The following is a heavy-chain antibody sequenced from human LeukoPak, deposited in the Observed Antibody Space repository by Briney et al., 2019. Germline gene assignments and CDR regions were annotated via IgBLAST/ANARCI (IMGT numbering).Heavy chain of an antibody. CDR3: AKSSYSSRWLDY. J-gene: IGHJ4*02. Sequence: PGGSLRLSCAASGFTFDDYAMHWVRQAPGKGLEWVSGISWNSGSIGYADSVKGRFTISRDNAKNSLYLQMNSLRADDMALYYCAKSSYSSRWLDYWGQGTLVTVSS. CDR2: ISWNSGSI. CDR1: GFTFDDYA. D-gene: IGHD6-19*01. V-gene: IGHV3-9*03.